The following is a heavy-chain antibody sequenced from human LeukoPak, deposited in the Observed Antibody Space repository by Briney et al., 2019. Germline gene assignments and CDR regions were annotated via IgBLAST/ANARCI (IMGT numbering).Heavy chain of an antibody. CDR2: FDPEDGET. CDR1: GYTLTELS. J-gene: IGHJ4*02. CDR3: ARGGEMATLVDYFDY. D-gene: IGHD5-24*01. V-gene: IGHV1-24*01. Sequence: ASVKVSCKVSGYTLTELSMHWVRQAPGKGLEWMGGFDPEDGETIYAQKFQGRVTITRNTSISTAYMELSSLRSEDTAVYYCARGGEMATLVDYFDYWGQGTLVTVSS.